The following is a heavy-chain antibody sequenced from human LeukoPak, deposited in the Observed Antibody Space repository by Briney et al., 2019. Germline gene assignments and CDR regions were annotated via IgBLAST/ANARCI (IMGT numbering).Heavy chain of an antibody. CDR1: GFNVNNAW. D-gene: IGHD2-21*01. Sequence: GGSLRLSCAASGFNVNNAWMSWVRQAPGKGLEWVGRIRSKIDGGATDYAAPVKVRFTISGDDSKNTLYLQINSLKIEDTAMYYCYTSITDYWGQGTLVTVSS. CDR2: IRSKIDGGAT. CDR3: YTSITDY. V-gene: IGHV3-15*07. J-gene: IGHJ4*02.